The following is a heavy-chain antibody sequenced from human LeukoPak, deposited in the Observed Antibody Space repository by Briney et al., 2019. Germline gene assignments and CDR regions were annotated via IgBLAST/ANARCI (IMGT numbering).Heavy chain of an antibody. Sequence: GGSLRLSCAASGFTFSSYAMSWVRQAPGKGLEWVSAISGSGGSTYYADSVKGRFTISRDNAKNSLYLQMNSLRAEDTAVYYCARGDRDLYCSSTSCYPVLGGQGTLVTVSS. J-gene: IGHJ4*02. V-gene: IGHV3-23*01. D-gene: IGHD2-2*01. CDR3: ARGDRDLYCSSTSCYPVL. CDR2: ISGSGGST. CDR1: GFTFSSYA.